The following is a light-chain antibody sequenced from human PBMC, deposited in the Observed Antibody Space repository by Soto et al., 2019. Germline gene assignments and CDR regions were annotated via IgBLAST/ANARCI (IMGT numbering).Light chain of an antibody. V-gene: IGKV1-39*01. CDR1: QSISSY. CDR3: QQSYSTPLT. J-gene: IGKJ4*01. Sequence: DIQMTQSPSSLSASVGDRVTITCRASQSISSYLNWYQQKPGIAPKLLIYAASSLQSGVPSRFSGSGSGTDFTLTISSLQPEDFATDYCQQSYSTPLTFGGGTKVDIK. CDR2: AAS.